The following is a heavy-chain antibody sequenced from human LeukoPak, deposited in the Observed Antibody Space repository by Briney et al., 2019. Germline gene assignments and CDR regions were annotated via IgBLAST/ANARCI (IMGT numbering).Heavy chain of an antibody. V-gene: IGHV4-59*08. D-gene: IGHD2-15*01. CDR1: GGSISSYY. CDR2: IYYSGST. J-gene: IGHJ4*02. Sequence: PSETLSLTCTVSGGSISSYYWSWIRQPPGKGLEWIGCIYYSGSTNYNPSLKSRVTISVDTSKNQFSLKLSSVTAADTAVYYCARRYCSGGSCYYFDYWGQGTLVTVSS. CDR3: ARRYCSGGSCYYFDY.